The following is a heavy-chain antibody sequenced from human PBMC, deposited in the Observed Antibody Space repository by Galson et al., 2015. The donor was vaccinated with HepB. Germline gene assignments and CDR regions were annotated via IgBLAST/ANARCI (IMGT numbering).Heavy chain of an antibody. D-gene: IGHD3-9*01. Sequence: SLRLSCAASGFTFSSYGMHWVRQAPGKGLEWVAFIRYDGSNKYYADSVKGRFTISRDNSKNTLYLQMNSLRAEDTAVYYCAKAGYYDILTGTDAFDIWGQGTMVTVSS. CDR1: GFTFSSYG. CDR2: IRYDGSNK. CDR3: AKAGYYDILTGTDAFDI. J-gene: IGHJ3*02. V-gene: IGHV3-30*02.